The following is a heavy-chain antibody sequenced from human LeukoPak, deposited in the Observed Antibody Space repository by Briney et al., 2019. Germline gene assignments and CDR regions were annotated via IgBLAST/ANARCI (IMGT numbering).Heavy chain of an antibody. V-gene: IGHV3-7*01. CDR3: ARDTAGNDY. J-gene: IGHJ4*02. D-gene: IGHD6-19*01. CDR1: RFTFSNYW. CDR2: INQDGSEK. Sequence: GGSLRLTCAASRFTFSNYWMSWVRQAPGKGLEWVANINQDGSEKYYVDSVKGRFSISRDNAKNSLFLQMSSLRDEDTAVYYCARDTAGNDYWGQGTLVTVSS.